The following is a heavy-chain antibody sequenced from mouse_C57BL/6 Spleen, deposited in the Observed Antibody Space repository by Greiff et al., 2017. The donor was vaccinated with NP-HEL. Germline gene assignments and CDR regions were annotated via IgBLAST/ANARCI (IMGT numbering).Heavy chain of an antibody. V-gene: IGHV5-4*01. Sequence: EVHLVESGGGLVKPGGSLKLSCAVSGYTFSSYAMSWVRQTPAKRLEWVATINDGGRDTYYPDNLKGRFTISRDNVKNNLYLQMSHLKSEDTAMYYCARDLLGSYWGQGTLVTVSA. CDR3: ARDLLGSY. CDR1: GYTFSSYA. D-gene: IGHD4-1*01. J-gene: IGHJ3*01. CDR2: INDGGRDT.